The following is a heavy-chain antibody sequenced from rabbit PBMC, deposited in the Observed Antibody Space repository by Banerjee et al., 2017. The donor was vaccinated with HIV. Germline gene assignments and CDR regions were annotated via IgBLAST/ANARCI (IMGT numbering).Heavy chain of an antibody. CDR1: GFDLSSYYY. Sequence: QEQLGESGGDLVKPEGSLTLTCTASGFDLSSYYYMCWVRQAPGKGLEWIACIYVGSSGGTYYASWAKGRFTISKTSSTTVTLQMTSLTAADTATYFCARDLTGVTGWNFNLWGPGTLVTVS. CDR3: ARDLTGVTGWNFNL. D-gene: IGHD7-1*01. J-gene: IGHJ4*01. CDR2: IYVGSSGGT. V-gene: IGHV1S45*01.